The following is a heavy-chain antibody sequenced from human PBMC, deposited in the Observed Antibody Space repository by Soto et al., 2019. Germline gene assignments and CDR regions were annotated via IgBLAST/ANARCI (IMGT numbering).Heavy chain of an antibody. J-gene: IGHJ4*02. CDR1: GFTVSTKY. CDR2: IYSGGGT. Sequence: EVQLVESGGGLVQPGGSLRLSCAASGFTVSTKYMSWVRQAPGKGLEWVSVIYSGGGTFYADFVRGRFTISRDNSKKPVILLMNILRAEDTAVYYSARHPWAADYWGQGTLVTVSS. V-gene: IGHV3-66*04. CDR3: ARHPWAADY. D-gene: IGHD6-25*01.